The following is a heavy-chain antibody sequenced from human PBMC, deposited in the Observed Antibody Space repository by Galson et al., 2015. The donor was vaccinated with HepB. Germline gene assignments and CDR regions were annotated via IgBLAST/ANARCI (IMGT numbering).Heavy chain of an antibody. CDR3: ARDKREQLVPFDY. J-gene: IGHJ4*02. Sequence: SLRLSCAASGFTFSSYSMNWVRQAPGKGLEWVSSISSGSSYIYYADSVKGRFTISRDNAKNSLYLQMNSLRAEDTAVYYCARDKREQLVPFDYWGQGTLVTVSS. V-gene: IGHV3-21*01. CDR1: GFTFSSYS. CDR2: ISSGSSYI. D-gene: IGHD6-13*01.